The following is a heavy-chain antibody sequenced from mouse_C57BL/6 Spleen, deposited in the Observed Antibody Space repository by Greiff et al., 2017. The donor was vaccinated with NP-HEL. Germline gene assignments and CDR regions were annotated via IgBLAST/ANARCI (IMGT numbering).Heavy chain of an antibody. CDR3: ARSYYGSRKYFDV. J-gene: IGHJ1*03. V-gene: IGHV1-82*01. CDR1: GYAFSSSW. CDR2: IYPGDGDT. D-gene: IGHD1-1*01. Sequence: VQLQHSGPELVKPGASVKISCKASGYAFSSSWMNWVKQRPGKGLEWIGRIYPGDGDTNYNGKFKGKATLTADKSSSTAYMQLSSLTSEDSAVYFCARSYYGSRKYFDVWGTGTTVTVSS.